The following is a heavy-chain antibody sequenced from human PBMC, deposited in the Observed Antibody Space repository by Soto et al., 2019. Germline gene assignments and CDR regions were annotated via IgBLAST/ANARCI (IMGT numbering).Heavy chain of an antibody. J-gene: IGHJ6*03. CDR3: ARYLYPKYSSSSVGVYYYYYMDV. D-gene: IGHD6-6*01. CDR1: GYSFTSYW. CDR2: IYPGDSDT. Sequence: GESLKISCKGSGYSFTSYWIGWVRQMPGKGLEWMGIIYPGDSDTRYSPSFQGQVTISADKSISTAYLQWSSLKASDTAMYYCARYLYPKYSSSSVGVYYYYYMDVWGKGTTVTVSS. V-gene: IGHV5-51*01.